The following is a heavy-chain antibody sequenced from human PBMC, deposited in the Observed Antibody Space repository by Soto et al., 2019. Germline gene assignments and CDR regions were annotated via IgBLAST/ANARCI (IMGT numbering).Heavy chain of an antibody. Sequence: QVQLMESGGGVVQPGRSLRLSCAASGFTFNTYAMHWVRQAPGKGLEWVAVITPDGTEQYYADSVKGLFTISRDNSKNTLYLQMNSLGLEDMSIYHCAKRGILGAQGMAYFDLWGRGTLVTVSS. CDR3: AKRGILGAQGMAYFDL. J-gene: IGHJ2*01. V-gene: IGHV3-30*18. CDR2: ITPDGTEQ. CDR1: GFTFNTYA. D-gene: IGHD1-26*01.